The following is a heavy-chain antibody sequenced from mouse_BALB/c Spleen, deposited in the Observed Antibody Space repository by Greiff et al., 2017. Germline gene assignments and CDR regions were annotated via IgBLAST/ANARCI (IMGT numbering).Heavy chain of an antibody. CDR1: GFSLTGYG. J-gene: IGHJ3*01. D-gene: IGHD2-4*01. CDR2: IWGDGST. CDR3: AREEGSMITTT. V-gene: IGHV2-6-7*01. Sequence: VQLKESGPGLVAPSQSLSITCTVSGFSLTGYGVNWVRQPPGKGLEWLGMIWGDGSTDYNSALKSRLSISKDNSKSQVFLKMNSLQTDDTARYYCAREEGSMITTTWGQGTLVTVSA.